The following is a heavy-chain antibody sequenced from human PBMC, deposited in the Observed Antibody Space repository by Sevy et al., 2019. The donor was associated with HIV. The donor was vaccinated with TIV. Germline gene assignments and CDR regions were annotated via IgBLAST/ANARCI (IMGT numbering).Heavy chain of an antibody. Sequence: GGSLRLSCAASGFTFSSYAMHWVRQAPGKGLEWVAVISYDGSNKYYADSVKGRFTVSRDNFKNTLFLQMNSLTTEDTAVYYCARPRANYVDHYFFYAMDVWGQGTTVTVS. J-gene: IGHJ6*02. CDR2: ISYDGSNK. D-gene: IGHD4-17*01. CDR3: ARPRANYVDHYFFYAMDV. V-gene: IGHV3-30-3*01. CDR1: GFTFSSYA.